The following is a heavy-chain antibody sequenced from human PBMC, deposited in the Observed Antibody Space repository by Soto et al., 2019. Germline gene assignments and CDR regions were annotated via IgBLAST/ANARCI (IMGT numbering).Heavy chain of an antibody. CDR3: AREGERGSGDSVDALDI. J-gene: IGHJ3*02. D-gene: IGHD1-1*01. Sequence: EVQLVESGGGLVQPGGSLRLSCVASGFTFSSYDMHWVRQATGKGLEWVSAIDIAGNTYYPGSVKGRFTISRENGKNSLYLQMSSLRAGDTAVYYCAREGERGSGDSVDALDIWGQRTLVTVSS. V-gene: IGHV3-13*01. CDR2: IDIAGNT. CDR1: GFTFSSYD.